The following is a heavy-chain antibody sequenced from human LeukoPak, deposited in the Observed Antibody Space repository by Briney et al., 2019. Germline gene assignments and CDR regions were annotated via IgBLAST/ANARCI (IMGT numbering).Heavy chain of an antibody. D-gene: IGHD3-10*01. Sequence: AASVKVSCKASGGTFSSYAISWVRQAPGQGLEWMGGIIPIFGTANYAQKFQGRVTITTDESTSTAYMELSSLRSDDTAVYYCARVTGAGFGELDYFDYWGQGTLVTVSS. CDR1: GGTFSSYA. J-gene: IGHJ4*02. V-gene: IGHV1-69*05. CDR3: ARVTGAGFGELDYFDY. CDR2: IIPIFGTA.